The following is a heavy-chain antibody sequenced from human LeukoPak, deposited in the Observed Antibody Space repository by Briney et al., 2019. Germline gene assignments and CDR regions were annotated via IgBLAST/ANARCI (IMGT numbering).Heavy chain of an antibody. CDR3: ARAAAGTEGWYFDL. D-gene: IGHD6-13*01. Sequence: PSETLSLTCTVSGGSISSYYWSWIRQPPGKGLEWIGYIYYSGSTNYNPSLKSRVTISVDTSKNQFSLKLSSVTAADTAVYYCARAAAGTEGWYFDLWGRGTLVTVSS. CDR1: GGSISSYY. J-gene: IGHJ2*01. V-gene: IGHV4-59*01. CDR2: IYYSGST.